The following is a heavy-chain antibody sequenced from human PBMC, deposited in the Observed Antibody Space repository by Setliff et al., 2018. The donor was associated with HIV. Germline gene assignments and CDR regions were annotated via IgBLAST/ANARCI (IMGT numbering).Heavy chain of an antibody. CDR2: ISSSSSYI. Sequence: LRLSCAASGFTFSSYSMNWVRQAPGKGLEWVSSISSSSSYIYYADSVKGRFTISRDNAKNSLYLQMNSLRAEDTAVYYCAREVMTTFGGVIVTPFDYWGQGTLVTVSS. CDR1: GFTFSSYS. CDR3: AREVMTTFGGVIVTPFDY. V-gene: IGHV3-21*01. D-gene: IGHD3-16*02. J-gene: IGHJ4*02.